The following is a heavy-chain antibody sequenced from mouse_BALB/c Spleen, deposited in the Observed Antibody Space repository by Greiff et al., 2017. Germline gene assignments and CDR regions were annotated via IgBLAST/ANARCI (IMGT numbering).Heavy chain of an antibody. Sequence: VQLQQSGAELAKPGASVKMSCKASGYTFTSYWMHWVKQRPGQGLEWIGYINPSTGYTEYNQKFKDKATLTADKSSSTAYMQLSSLTSEDSAVYYCARRKVRRGYYAMDYWGQGTSVTVSS. V-gene: IGHV1-7*01. J-gene: IGHJ4*01. CDR1: GYTFTSYW. D-gene: IGHD2-14*01. CDR3: ARRKVRRGYYAMDY. CDR2: INPSTGYT.